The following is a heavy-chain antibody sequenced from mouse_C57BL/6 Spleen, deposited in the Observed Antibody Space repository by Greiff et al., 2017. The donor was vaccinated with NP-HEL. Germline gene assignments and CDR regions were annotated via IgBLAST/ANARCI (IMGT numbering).Heavy chain of an antibody. V-gene: IGHV14-3*01. CDR2: IDPANGNT. D-gene: IGHD3-1*01. CDR1: GFNIKNTY. CDR3: ARWGYPHYYAMDY. J-gene: IGHJ4*01. Sequence: EVKLVESVAELVRPGASVKLSCTASGFNIKNTYMHWVKQRPEQGLEWIGRIDPANGNTKYAPKFQGKATITADTSSNTAYLQLSSLTSEDTAIYYCARWGYPHYYAMDYWGQGTSVTVSS.